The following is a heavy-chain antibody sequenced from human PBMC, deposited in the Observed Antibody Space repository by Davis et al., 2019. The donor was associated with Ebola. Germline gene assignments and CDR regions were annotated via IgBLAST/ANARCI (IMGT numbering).Heavy chain of an antibody. Sequence: GESLKISCAASGFTFSSYVMHWVRQSPGKGLESVSAISTNGRTTYYADSVKGRFTISRDNSKNTLYLQMNSLRAEDTAVYYCARGRGRPVYSSSWTSFDYWGQGTLVTVSS. J-gene: IGHJ4*02. CDR1: GFTFSSYV. CDR2: ISTNGRTT. D-gene: IGHD6-13*01. V-gene: IGHV3-64*02. CDR3: ARGRGRPVYSSSWTSFDY.